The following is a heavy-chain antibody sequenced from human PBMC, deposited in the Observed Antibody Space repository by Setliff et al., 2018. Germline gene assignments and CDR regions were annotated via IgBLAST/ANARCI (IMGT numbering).Heavy chain of an antibody. Sequence: SETLSLTCTVSGGSISSGDYYWSWVRQPPGKGLEWIGYIYYSGSTYYNPSLKSRVTISVDTSKNQFSLKLSSVTAADTAVYYCAREVSGSYYGSFDYWGQGTLVTVSS. D-gene: IGHD1-26*01. CDR3: AREVSGSYYGSFDY. V-gene: IGHV4-30-4*08. CDR1: GGSISSGDYY. J-gene: IGHJ4*02. CDR2: IYYSGST.